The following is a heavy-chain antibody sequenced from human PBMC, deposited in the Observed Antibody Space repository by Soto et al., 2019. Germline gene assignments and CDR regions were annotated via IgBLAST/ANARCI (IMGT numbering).Heavy chain of an antibody. V-gene: IGHV4-59*01. D-gene: IGHD2-15*01. J-gene: IGHJ3*02. CDR3: ARGDIVVVVAATPYAFDI. CDR2: IYYSGST. CDR1: GGSISSYY. Sequence: SETPSLTCTFSGGSISSYYWSLIRQPPGKGLEWIGYIYYSGSTNYNPSLKSRVTISVDTSKNQFSLKLSSVTAADTAVYYCARGDIVVVVAATPYAFDIWGQGTMVTVSS.